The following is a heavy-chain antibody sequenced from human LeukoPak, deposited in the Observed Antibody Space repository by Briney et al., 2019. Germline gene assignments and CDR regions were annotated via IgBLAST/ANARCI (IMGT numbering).Heavy chain of an antibody. V-gene: IGHV4-34*01. Sequence: SETLSLTCAVYGGSFSGYYWSWIRQPPGKGLEWIGEINHSGSTNYNPSLKSRVTISVDTSKNQFSLKLSSVTAADTAVYYCARVGAYYGSGSYYMMAGGYYFDYWGQGTLVTVSS. CDR1: GGSFSGYY. CDR2: INHSGST. CDR3: ARVGAYYGSGSYYMMAGGYYFDY. J-gene: IGHJ4*02. D-gene: IGHD3-10*01.